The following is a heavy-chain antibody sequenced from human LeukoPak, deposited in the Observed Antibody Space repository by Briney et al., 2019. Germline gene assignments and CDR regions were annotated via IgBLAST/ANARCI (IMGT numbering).Heavy chain of an antibody. CDR1: GYTFTGYY. D-gene: IGHD2-21*02. CDR2: INPNSGGT. CDR3: ARDRVVTAIRKNWFDP. J-gene: IGHJ5*02. Sequence: GASVKVSCKASGYTFTGYYMHWVRQAPGQGLEWMGWINPNSGGTNYAQKFQGRVTMTRDTSISTAYMELSRLRSDDTAVYYSARDRVVTAIRKNWFDPWGQGTLVTVSS. V-gene: IGHV1-2*02.